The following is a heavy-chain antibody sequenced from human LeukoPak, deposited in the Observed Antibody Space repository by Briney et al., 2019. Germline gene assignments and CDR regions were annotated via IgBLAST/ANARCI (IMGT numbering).Heavy chain of an antibody. J-gene: IGHJ4*02. V-gene: IGHV3-30*18. Sequence: SGGSLRLSCAASGFTFSTYGMHWVRQAPGKGLEWVAVISYDGSNEYADSVKGRFTISRDNSKNTLYLQMSSLRAEDTAVYYCAKEFNRGLPDYWGQGTLVTVSS. D-gene: IGHD2-21*01. CDR1: GFTFSTYG. CDR3: AKEFNRGLPDY. CDR2: ISYDGSNE.